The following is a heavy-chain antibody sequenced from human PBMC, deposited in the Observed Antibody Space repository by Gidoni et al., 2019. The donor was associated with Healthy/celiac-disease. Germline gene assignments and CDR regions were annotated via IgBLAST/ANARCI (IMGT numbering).Heavy chain of an antibody. CDR2: TYSGGST. Sequence: EVQLVDSGGGLVQPGGSLRLSCAASGFTVISKYMSWVRQAPGKVLEWVSVTYSGGSTYYADSVKGRVTISRDNSKNTLYLQMNSLRAEDTAVYYCARARIRGYSYGEDAFDIWGQGTMVTVSS. D-gene: IGHD5-18*01. CDR3: ARARIRGYSYGEDAFDI. J-gene: IGHJ3*02. CDR1: GFTVISKY. V-gene: IGHV3-66*01.